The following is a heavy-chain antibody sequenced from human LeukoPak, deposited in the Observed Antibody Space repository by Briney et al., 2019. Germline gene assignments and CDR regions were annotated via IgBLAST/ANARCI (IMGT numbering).Heavy chain of an antibody. CDR2: INTSGTT. V-gene: IGHV4-61*02. J-gene: IGHJ3*02. CDR1: GGSISSGSYY. CDR3: AARGYSSRFSFGAFDI. Sequence: SETLSLTCTVSGGSISSGSYYWSWIRQPAGKGPEWIGRINTSGTTNYNPSLNSRVTISVDTSKNQFSLKLSSVTAADTAVYYCAARGYSSRFSFGAFDIWGQGTMVTVSS. D-gene: IGHD6-13*01.